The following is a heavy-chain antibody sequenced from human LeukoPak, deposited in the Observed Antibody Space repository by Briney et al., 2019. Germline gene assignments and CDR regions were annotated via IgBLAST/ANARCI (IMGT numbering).Heavy chain of an antibody. CDR3: ARDDSSGSLFY. CDR1: GFTFSSYS. Sequence: GGSLRLSCAASGFTFSSYSMNWVRQAPGKGLEWVSYISSSSSTIYYADSVKGRFTISRDNAKNSLCLQMNSLRAEDTAVYYCARDDSSGSLFYWGQGTLVTVSS. CDR2: ISSSSSTI. V-gene: IGHV3-48*04. D-gene: IGHD3-22*01. J-gene: IGHJ4*02.